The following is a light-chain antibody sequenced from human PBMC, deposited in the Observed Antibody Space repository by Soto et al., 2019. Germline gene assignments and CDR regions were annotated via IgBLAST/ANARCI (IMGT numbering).Light chain of an antibody. CDR2: EVS. J-gene: IGLJ1*01. CDR3: NSYTSSSTYV. Sequence: QLVLTQPASVSGSPGQSITISCTGTSSDVGGHNYVSWYQQHPGKAPKLIIYEVSLRPSGISNRFSGSKSGNTASLTISGLQAEDEADYYCNSYTSSSTYVFGTGTKLTVL. V-gene: IGLV2-14*01. CDR1: SSDVGGHNY.